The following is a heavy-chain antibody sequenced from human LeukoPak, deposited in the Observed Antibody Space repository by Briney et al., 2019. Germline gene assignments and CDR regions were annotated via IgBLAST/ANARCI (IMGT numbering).Heavy chain of an antibody. CDR2: INPNSGGT. CDR3: ARYSSSFPARDFDY. Sequence: ASVKVSCKASGYTFTGYYMHWVRQAPGQGLEWMGWINPNSGGTNYAQKFQGRVTMTRATSISTAYMELSRLRSDDTAVYYCARYSSSFPARDFDYWGQGTLVTVSS. V-gene: IGHV1-2*02. D-gene: IGHD6-6*01. CDR1: GYTFTGYY. J-gene: IGHJ4*02.